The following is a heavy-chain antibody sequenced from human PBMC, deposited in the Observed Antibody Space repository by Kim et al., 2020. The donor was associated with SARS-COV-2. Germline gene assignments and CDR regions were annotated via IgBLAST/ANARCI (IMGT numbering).Heavy chain of an antibody. D-gene: IGHD3-10*01. V-gene: IGHV4-34*01. J-gene: IGHJ6*02. CDR3: ARSVGRGYYYYYGMDV. Sequence: LTRRVTITVDTSKTQFSLKLSSVTAADTAVYYCARSVGRGYYYYYGMDVWGQGTTVTVSS.